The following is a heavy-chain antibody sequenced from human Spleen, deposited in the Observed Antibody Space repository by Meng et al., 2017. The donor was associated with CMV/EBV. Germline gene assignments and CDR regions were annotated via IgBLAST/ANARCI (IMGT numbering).Heavy chain of an antibody. D-gene: IGHD3-10*01. Sequence: SYAMHWVRQAPGKGLEWVAVISYDGSNKYYADSVKGRFTISRDNSKNTLYLQMKSLRAEDTAVYYCARLGHFYGSGNYYRRYYFDYWGQGTLVTVSS. V-gene: IGHV3-30*04. CDR1: SYA. J-gene: IGHJ4*02. CDR2: ISYDGSNK. CDR3: ARLGHFYGSGNYYRRYYFDY.